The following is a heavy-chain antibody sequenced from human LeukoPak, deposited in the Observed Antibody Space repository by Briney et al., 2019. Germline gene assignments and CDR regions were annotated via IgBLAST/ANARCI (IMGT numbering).Heavy chain of an antibody. V-gene: IGHV3-21*01. CDR3: ARKREYCSGGSCVYFYYGMDV. D-gene: IGHD2-15*01. CDR1: GLTFSSYS. Sequence: NPGGSLTLLCAASGLTFSSYSMNGVRQAPGKALEWVSSISSSSSYIYYADSVKRRFTISRDNAKNSQYLQMNSLRDEDTAVYYCARKREYCSGGSCVYFYYGMDVWGEGTTVTVSS. J-gene: IGHJ6*04. CDR2: ISSSSSYI.